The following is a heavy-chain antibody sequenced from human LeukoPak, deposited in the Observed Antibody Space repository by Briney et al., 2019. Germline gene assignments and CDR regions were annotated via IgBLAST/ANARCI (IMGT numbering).Heavy chain of an antibody. Sequence: SVKVSCKASGGTFSSYAISWVRQAPGQGLEWMGSVIPRLDITTNTQKFQDRVTITADKSTSTAYMELSSLRSEDTAVYYCTWARPRQEWTINYWGQGTLVTVSS. J-gene: IGHJ4*02. V-gene: IGHV1-69*04. CDR3: TWARPRQEWTINY. D-gene: IGHD3/OR15-3a*01. CDR1: GGTFSSYA. CDR2: VIPRLDIT.